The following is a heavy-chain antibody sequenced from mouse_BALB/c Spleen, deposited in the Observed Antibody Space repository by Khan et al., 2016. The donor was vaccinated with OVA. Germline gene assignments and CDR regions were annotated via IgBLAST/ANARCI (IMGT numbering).Heavy chain of an antibody. CDR3: VRYYGSRFAY. V-gene: IGHV1-80*01. Sequence: VQLQESGAELVRPGSSVMISCKASGYVFSSSWMNWVKQRPGQGLEWIGQIYPGDGDTNYNGKFKGKVTLTADKSSSTAYMQLSSLTSEDSAVYFCVRYYGSRFAYWGQGTLVTVSA. CDR2: IYPGDGDT. CDR1: GYVFSSSW. J-gene: IGHJ3*01. D-gene: IGHD1-1*01.